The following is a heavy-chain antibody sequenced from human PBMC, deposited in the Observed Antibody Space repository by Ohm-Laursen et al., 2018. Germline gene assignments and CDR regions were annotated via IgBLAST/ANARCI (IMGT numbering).Heavy chain of an antibody. V-gene: IGHV3-48*01. CDR3: ARVVAEGYCSTTSCYLLIDY. CDR2: ISGSGTTI. J-gene: IGHJ4*02. Sequence: SLRLSCTASAFTFNDYAIIWVRQAPGKGLEWISYISGSGTTIYYADSVKGRFTISRDNAKSSLYLQMNSLRAEDTAVYYCARVVAEGYCSTTSCYLLIDYWGQGTLVTVSS. CDR1: AFTFNDYA. D-gene: IGHD2-2*01.